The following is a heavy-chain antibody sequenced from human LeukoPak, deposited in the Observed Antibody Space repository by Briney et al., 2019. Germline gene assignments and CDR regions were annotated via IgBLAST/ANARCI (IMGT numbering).Heavy chain of an antibody. CDR1: GGSINNGGYS. V-gene: IGHV4-30-4*07. J-gene: IGHJ4*02. CDR3: ARDLGGCSGGSCYPGRFDR. D-gene: IGHD2-15*01. Sequence: KPSETLSLTCAVSGGSINNGGYSWTWVRQAPRKGLEWIGYIYHSGITYYNPSLKSRMTISLDTSKNQLSLKVNSVTAADTAVYYCARDLGGCSGGSCYPGRFDRWGQGTLVTVSS. CDR2: IYHSGIT.